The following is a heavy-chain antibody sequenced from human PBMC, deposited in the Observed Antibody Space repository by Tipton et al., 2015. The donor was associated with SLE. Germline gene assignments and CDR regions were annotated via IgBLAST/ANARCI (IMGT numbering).Heavy chain of an antibody. CDR3: ARVAGSYGVGSYYIDY. CDR2: IWPHDSDT. J-gene: IGHJ4*02. D-gene: IGHD3-10*01. V-gene: IGHV5-51*03. Sequence: VQLVQSGAEVRKPGESLKISCKASGYSFTSYWIGWVRQVPGKGPDSMGIIWPHDSDTRYSPSIQGQVTISADKSNATVSLQWSSLKASDTAMYYCARVAGSYGVGSYYIDYWGQGTLVTVSS. CDR1: GYSFTSYW.